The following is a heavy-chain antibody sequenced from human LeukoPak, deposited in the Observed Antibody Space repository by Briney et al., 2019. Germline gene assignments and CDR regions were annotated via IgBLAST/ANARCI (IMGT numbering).Heavy chain of an antibody. J-gene: IGHJ6*02. CDR1: GYTFTGYY. CDR3: ARDHYYGSGQSYYGMDV. V-gene: IGHV1-2*02. D-gene: IGHD3-10*01. Sequence: ASVKVSCKASGYTFTGYYMHWVRQAPGQGLEWMGWINPNSGGANYAQKFQGRVTMTRDTSISTAYMELSRLRSDDTAVYYCARDHYYGSGQSYYGMDVWGQGTTVTVSS. CDR2: INPNSGGA.